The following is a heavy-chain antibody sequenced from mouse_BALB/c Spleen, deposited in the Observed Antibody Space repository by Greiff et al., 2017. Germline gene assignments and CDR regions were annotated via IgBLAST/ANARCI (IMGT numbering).Heavy chain of an antibody. V-gene: IGHV3-6*02. D-gene: IGHD2-1*01. CDR3: ARGDGNYEDYAMDY. Sequence: EVKLQESGPGLVKPSQSLSLTCSVTGYSITSGYYWNWIRQFPGNKLEWMGYISYDGSNNYNPSLKNRISITRDTSKNQFFLKLNSVTTEDTATYYCARGDGNYEDYAMDYWGQGTSVTVSS. CDR2: ISYDGSN. CDR1: GYSITSGYY. J-gene: IGHJ4*01.